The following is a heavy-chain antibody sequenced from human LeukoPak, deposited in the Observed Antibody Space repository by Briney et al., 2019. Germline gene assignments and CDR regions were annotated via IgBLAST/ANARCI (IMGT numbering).Heavy chain of an antibody. Sequence: SETLSLTCAVYGGSFSGYYWSWIRQPPGKGLEWIGEINHSGSTNYNPSLKSRVTISVDTSKNQFSLKLSSVTAADTAVYYCARLGSLGVVVAAFDYWGQGTLVTVSS. CDR1: GGSFSGYY. V-gene: IGHV4-34*01. J-gene: IGHJ4*02. CDR2: INHSGST. CDR3: ARLGSLGVVVAAFDY. D-gene: IGHD2-15*01.